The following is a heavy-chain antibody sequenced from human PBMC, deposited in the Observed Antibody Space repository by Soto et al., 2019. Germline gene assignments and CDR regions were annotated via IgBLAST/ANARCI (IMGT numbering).Heavy chain of an antibody. CDR3: AREVMVRGAFDY. J-gene: IGHJ4*02. Sequence: QVQLQESGPGLVKPSQTLSLTCTVSGGSISSGGYYWSWIRQHPGKGLEWIGYIYYSGSTYYNPSLKIRVTISVDTSKNQFSLKLSSVTAADTAVYYCAREVMVRGAFDYWGQGTLVTVSS. CDR2: IYYSGST. CDR1: GGSISSGGYY. D-gene: IGHD3-10*01. V-gene: IGHV4-31*03.